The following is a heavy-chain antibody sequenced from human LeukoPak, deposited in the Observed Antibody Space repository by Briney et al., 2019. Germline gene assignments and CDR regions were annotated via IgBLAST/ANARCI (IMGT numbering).Heavy chain of an antibody. CDR3: AKDWYSYSYRIPEW. V-gene: IGHV3-30*18. CDR1: GFTFNSYC. J-gene: IGHJ4*02. CDR2: ISYDGINK. D-gene: IGHD5-18*01. Sequence: GRSLGLSCAASGFTFNSYCMHWVRQPPARGLEGVAVISYDGINKFYVDSVKGRFTISKNTLYLQMNSLRTEDTAVYYCAKDWYSYSYRIPEWWGQGTLVTVSS.